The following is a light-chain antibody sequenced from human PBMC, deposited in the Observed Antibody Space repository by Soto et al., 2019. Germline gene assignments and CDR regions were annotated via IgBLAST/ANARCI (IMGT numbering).Light chain of an antibody. CDR3: QQYNIWPLT. CDR1: QSISTF. Sequence: ELVMTQSPAILSVAPGERATLSCRASQSISTFLAWYQQKPGQAPSLLIYGASSRATGIPARFSGSGSGTEFTLTISSLQSEDFAVYYCQQYNIWPLTFGGGTKVDIK. V-gene: IGKV3-15*01. J-gene: IGKJ4*01. CDR2: GAS.